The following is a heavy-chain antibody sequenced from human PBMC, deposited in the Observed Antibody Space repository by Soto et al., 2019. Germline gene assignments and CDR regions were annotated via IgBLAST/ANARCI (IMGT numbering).Heavy chain of an antibody. Sequence: VQLLESGGGLVQPGGSLRLSCAASGFTFSEYSMTWVRQAPGMGLEWVSTISGGGSTTYYADSVEGRFIISRDNSKNTVYLQLDSLRVEDTAVYYCVRRAGECNGGSCYSRFWGQGSLVTVSS. CDR3: VRRAGECNGGSCYSRF. CDR1: GFTFSEYS. V-gene: IGHV3-23*01. D-gene: IGHD2-15*01. J-gene: IGHJ4*02. CDR2: ISGGGSTT.